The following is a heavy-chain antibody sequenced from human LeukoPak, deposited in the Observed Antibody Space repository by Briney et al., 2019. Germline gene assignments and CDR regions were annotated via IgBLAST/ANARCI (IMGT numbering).Heavy chain of an antibody. CDR2: IYYSGST. CDR1: GGSISSYY. D-gene: IGHD5-12*01. J-gene: IGHJ4*02. Sequence: PSETLSLTCTVSGGSISSYYWSWIRQPPGKGLEWIGYIYYSGSTNYNPSLKSRVTISVDTSKNQFSLKLSSVTAADTAVYYCARRSGYSGYEYFDYWGQGTLVTVSS. CDR3: ARRSGYSGYEYFDY. V-gene: IGHV4-59*08.